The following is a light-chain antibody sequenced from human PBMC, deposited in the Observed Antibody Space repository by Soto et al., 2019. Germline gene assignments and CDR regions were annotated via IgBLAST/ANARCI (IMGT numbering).Light chain of an antibody. V-gene: IGLV1-51*01. J-gene: IGLJ1*01. CDR1: SSNIGGNS. CDR2: DDN. CDR3: GSWDSSLSAYV. Sequence: QSVLAQPPSVPAAPGQTVTISCSGSSSNIGGNSVSWYQQLPGTAPKLLIYDDNKRPSRIPDRFSGSKSGTSATLGITGFQTGDEADYYCGSWDSSLSAYVFGTGTKV.